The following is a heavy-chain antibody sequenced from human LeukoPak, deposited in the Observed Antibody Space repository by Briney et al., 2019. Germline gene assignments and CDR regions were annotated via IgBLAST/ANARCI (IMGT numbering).Heavy chain of an antibody. Sequence: GGSLRLSCAASGFTFSSYAMSWVRQAPGKGLEWVSIIYAGGSTYYADSVKGRFTISRDSSNNTLFLQMSNLRADDSGLYYCATDIRSSPLGFWGHGTLVTVSS. CDR1: GFTFSSYA. J-gene: IGHJ4*01. V-gene: IGHV3-66*01. CDR2: IYAGGST. CDR3: ATDIRSSPLGF. D-gene: IGHD3-9*01.